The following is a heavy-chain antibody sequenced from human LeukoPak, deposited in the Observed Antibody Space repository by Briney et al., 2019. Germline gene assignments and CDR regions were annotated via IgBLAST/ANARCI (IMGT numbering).Heavy chain of an antibody. J-gene: IGHJ4*02. CDR2: ISSSGKII. Sequence: GGSLRLSCAASGFTFSSYSMNWVRQAPGKGLEWVSYISSSGKIIYYADSVKGRFTISRDNAKKSLYLQLSSLRAEDTGVYYCARDSCAGTSCYLFDSWGLGTLVTVSS. D-gene: IGHD2-2*01. CDR1: GFTFSSYS. CDR3: ARDSCAGTSCYLFDS. V-gene: IGHV3-48*04.